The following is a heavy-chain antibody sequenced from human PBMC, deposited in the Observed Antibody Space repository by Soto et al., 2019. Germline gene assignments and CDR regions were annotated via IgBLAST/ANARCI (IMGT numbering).Heavy chain of an antibody. CDR1: GGTFSSYA. CDR3: AGNPVVVVAATSWGDHYYDSSGYVIPNYYYYYGMDV. Sequence: SVKVSCKASGGTFSSYAISWVRQAPGQGLEWMGGIIPIFGTANYAQKFQGRVTITADESTSTAYMELSSLRSEDTAVYYCAGNPVVVVAATSWGDHYYDSSGYVIPNYYYYYGMDVWGQGTTVTVSS. V-gene: IGHV1-69*13. CDR2: IIPIFGTA. D-gene: IGHD3-22*01. J-gene: IGHJ6*02.